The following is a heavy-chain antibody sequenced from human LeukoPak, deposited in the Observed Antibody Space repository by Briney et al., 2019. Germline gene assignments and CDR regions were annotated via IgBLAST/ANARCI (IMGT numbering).Heavy chain of an antibody. V-gene: IGHV4-59*01. CDR1: GGSISSFY. CDR3: TRAPRKAWFDP. D-gene: IGHD1-14*01. Sequence: PSETLSLTCTVSGGSISSFYCSWIRQPPGKGLEWIGYTSYSGKTNYNPSLKSRVTMSVDTSRNQFSLRLTSVTAADTAVYYCTRAPRKAWFDPWGQGTLVTVSS. CDR2: TSYSGKT. J-gene: IGHJ5*02.